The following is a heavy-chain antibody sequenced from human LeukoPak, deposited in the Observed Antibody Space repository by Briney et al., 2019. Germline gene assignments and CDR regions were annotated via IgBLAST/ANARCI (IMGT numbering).Heavy chain of an antibody. CDR1: GGTLSSYA. J-gene: IGHJ4*02. CDR2: IIPIFGTA. D-gene: IGHD3-3*01. V-gene: IGHV1-69*13. Sequence: SVKVSCTASGGTLSSYAISWVRQAPGQGLEWMGGIIPIFGTANYAQKFQGRVTITADESTSTAYMELSSLRSEDTAVYYCARSPPHYDFWSGYYQDWGQGTLVTVSS. CDR3: ARSPPHYDFWSGYYQD.